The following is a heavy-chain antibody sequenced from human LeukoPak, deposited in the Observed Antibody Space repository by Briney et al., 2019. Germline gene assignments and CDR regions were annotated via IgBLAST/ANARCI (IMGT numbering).Heavy chain of an antibody. V-gene: IGHV4-59*08. J-gene: IGHJ3*02. CDR1: GGSISSYY. Sequence: PSETLSLTCTVSGGSISSYYWSWIRQPPGKGLEWIGYINYSGSTNYNPSLKSRVTISVDTSKNQFSLKLSSVTAADTAVYYCARRVDFYGSGSYYDDAFDIWGQGTMVTVSS. CDR2: INYSGST. D-gene: IGHD3-10*01. CDR3: ARRVDFYGSGSYYDDAFDI.